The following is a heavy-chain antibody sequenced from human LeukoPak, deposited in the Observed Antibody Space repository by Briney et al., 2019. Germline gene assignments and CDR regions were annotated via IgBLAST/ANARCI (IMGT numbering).Heavy chain of an antibody. J-gene: IGHJ4*02. CDR1: GYTFTGYY. CDR2: INPNSGGT. Sequence: ASVKVSCKASGYTFTGYYMHWVRQAPGQGLEWMGWINPNSGGTNYAQKFQGRVTMTRDKSIRTAYMELSRLTSDDTAVYYCARDLVQGSSGWPHWGQGTLVTVSS. D-gene: IGHD6-19*01. CDR3: ARDLVQGSSGWPH. V-gene: IGHV1-2*02.